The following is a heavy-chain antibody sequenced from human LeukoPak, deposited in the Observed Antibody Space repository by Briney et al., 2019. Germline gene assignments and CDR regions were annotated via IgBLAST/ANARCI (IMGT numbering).Heavy chain of an antibody. CDR2: ISSSSSDT. V-gene: IGHV3-11*06. J-gene: IGHJ4*02. CDR3: ARPMVRGVIPTPFDY. Sequence: SGGSLRLSCAASGFTFSDYYMSWIRQAPGKGLEWVSYISSSSSDTNYADSVTGRVTISSDNAKNSLYLKMTSLRAEATAVYSCARPMVRGVIPTPFDYWGQGTLVTVSS. D-gene: IGHD3-10*01. CDR1: GFTFSDYY.